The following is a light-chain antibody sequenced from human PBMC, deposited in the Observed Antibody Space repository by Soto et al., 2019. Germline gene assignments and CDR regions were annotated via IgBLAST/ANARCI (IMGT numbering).Light chain of an antibody. Sequence: DIVMTQSPDSLAVSLGERATINCKSSRSLLHGSNNENFLAGYQQRPGQPPKLLFYWASTRQSGVPERFSGSGSETDFTLTISSLRAEDVAVYYCQQYFGIPLTFGGGTKVEIK. CDR3: QQYFGIPLT. CDR1: RSLLHGSNNENF. V-gene: IGKV4-1*01. J-gene: IGKJ4*01. CDR2: WAS.